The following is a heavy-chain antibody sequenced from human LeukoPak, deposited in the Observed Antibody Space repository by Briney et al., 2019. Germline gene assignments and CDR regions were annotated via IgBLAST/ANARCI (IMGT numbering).Heavy chain of an antibody. D-gene: IGHD6-19*01. CDR3: ANTYSSGWYYYYYGMDV. J-gene: IGHJ6*02. CDR1: GFTFSSYA. V-gene: IGHV3-23*01. Sequence: GGSLRLSCAASGFTFSSYAMSWVRQAPGKGLEGVSAFSGSGGSTYYADSVKGRFTISRDNSKNTLYLQMNSLRAEDTAVYYCANTYSSGWYYYYYGMDVWGQGTTVTVSS. CDR2: FSGSGGST.